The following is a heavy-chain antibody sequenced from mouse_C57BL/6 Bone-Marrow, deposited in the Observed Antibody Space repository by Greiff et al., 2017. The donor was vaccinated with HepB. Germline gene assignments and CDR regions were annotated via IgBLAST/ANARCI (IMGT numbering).Heavy chain of an antibody. CDR3: ASYYGSSGYYFDY. CDR2: IYPRDGST. CDR1: GYTFTDHT. V-gene: IGHV1-78*01. Sequence: VQLQQSDAELVKPGASVKISCKVSGYTFTDHTIHWMKQTTEQGLEWIGYIYPRDGSTKYNEKFKGKATLTADKSSSPAYMQLNSLTSEDSAVYFCASYYGSSGYYFDYWGQGTTLTVSS. D-gene: IGHD1-1*01. J-gene: IGHJ2*01.